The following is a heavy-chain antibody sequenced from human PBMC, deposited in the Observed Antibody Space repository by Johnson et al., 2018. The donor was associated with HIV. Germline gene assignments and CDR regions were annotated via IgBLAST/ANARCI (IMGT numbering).Heavy chain of an antibody. D-gene: IGHD6-6*01. J-gene: IGHJ3*02. V-gene: IGHV3-30*03. Sequence: QVQLVESGGGVVQPGRSLRLSCAASGFTFSSYGMHWVRQAPGKGLEWVAVISYDGSKEYYADSVKGRFTISRDNSKNTLYLQMNSLRAEDTAVYYCARGLLVGIAARPDAFDIWGQGTTVTVSS. CDR1: GFTFSSYG. CDR2: ISYDGSKE. CDR3: ARGLLVGIAARPDAFDI.